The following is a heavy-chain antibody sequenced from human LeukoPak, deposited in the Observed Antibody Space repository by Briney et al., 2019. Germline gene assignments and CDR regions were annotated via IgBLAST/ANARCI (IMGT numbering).Heavy chain of an antibody. V-gene: IGHV3-66*01. J-gene: IGHJ4*02. CDR1: GFTVSSNY. CDR2: IYSGGST. CDR3: AREAAANFDY. Sequence: GGSLGLSCAASGFTVSSNYMSWVRQAPGKGLEWVSVIYSGGSTYYADSVKGRFTISRDNSKNTLYLQMNSLRAEDTAVYYCAREAAANFDYWGQGTLVTVSS. D-gene: IGHD6-13*01.